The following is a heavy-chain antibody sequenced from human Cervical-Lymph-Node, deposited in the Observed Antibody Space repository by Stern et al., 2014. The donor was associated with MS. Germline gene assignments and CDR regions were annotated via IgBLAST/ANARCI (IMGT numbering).Heavy chain of an antibody. CDR2: ISPYNGNT. Sequence: QVQLVESGAEVKKPGASVKVSCKASGYTFISYGITWVRQAPGQGLEWMGWISPYNGNTNYAQKLQGRVTMTTDTSTSTAYMELRSLRSDDTAVYYCARNVVVVAAIYYFDYWGQGTLVTVSS. J-gene: IGHJ4*02. CDR3: ARNVVVVAAIYYFDY. V-gene: IGHV1-18*01. D-gene: IGHD2-15*01. CDR1: GYTFISYG.